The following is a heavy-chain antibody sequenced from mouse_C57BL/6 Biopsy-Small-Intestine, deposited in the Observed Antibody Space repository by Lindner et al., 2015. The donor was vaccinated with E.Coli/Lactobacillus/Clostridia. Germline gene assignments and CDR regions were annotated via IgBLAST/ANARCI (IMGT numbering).Heavy chain of an antibody. CDR3: ARKDYSYYNAMDY. Sequence: VQLQESGGGLVKPGGSRKLSCAASGFTFSDYGMHWVRQAPEKGLEWVAYISSGSSTIYYADTVKGRFTISRDNAKNTLFLQMTSLRSEDTAMYYCARKDYSYYNAMDYWGQGTSVTVSS. CDR2: ISSGSSTI. CDR1: GFTFSDYG. J-gene: IGHJ4*01. D-gene: IGHD2-12*01. V-gene: IGHV5-17*01.